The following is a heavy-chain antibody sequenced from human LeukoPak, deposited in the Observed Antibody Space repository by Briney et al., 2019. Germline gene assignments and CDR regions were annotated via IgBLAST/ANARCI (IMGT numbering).Heavy chain of an antibody. CDR1: GGSIDSSSYY. CDR3: SSSDYVYYFDY. V-gene: IGHV4-39*01. D-gene: IGHD4/OR15-4a*01. CDR2: IYYSGGT. J-gene: IGHJ4*02. Sequence: SETLSLTCTVSGGSIDSSSYYWGWIRQPPGKGLEWIGSIYYSGGTYYNPSLKSRVTISVDTSKNQFSLKLSSVTAADAAVYYCSSSDYVYYFDYWGQGTLVTVSS.